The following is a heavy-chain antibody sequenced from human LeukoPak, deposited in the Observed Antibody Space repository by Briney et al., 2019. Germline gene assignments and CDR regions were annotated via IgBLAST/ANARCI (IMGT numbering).Heavy chain of an antibody. CDR1: GFTFSTNA. CDR3: AKDVGKWESLHFFDY. V-gene: IGHV3-23*01. CDR2: ISGSGAST. Sequence: GGSLRLSCLTSGFTFSTNAMSWVRQAPGKGLEWISGISGSGASTYYADSVTGRFTISRNNSRNTLYLQMNSLRGDDTAVYYCAKDVGKWESLHFFDYWGQGTLVTVSS. D-gene: IGHD1-26*01. J-gene: IGHJ4*02.